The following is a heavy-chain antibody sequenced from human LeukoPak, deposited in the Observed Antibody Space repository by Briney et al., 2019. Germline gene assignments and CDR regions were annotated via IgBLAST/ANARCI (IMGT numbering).Heavy chain of an antibody. CDR3: ARVTYSYASGPSRPFDY. J-gene: IGHJ4*02. V-gene: IGHV4-59*01. Sequence: PSETLSLTCTVSGGSISSYYWSWIRQPPGKGLECIGYVYYSGSTNYNPSLKSRVTISVDTSKNQFSLKLSSVTAADMAVYYCARVTYSYASGPSRPFDYWGQGTLVTVSS. D-gene: IGHD5-18*01. CDR1: GGSISSYY. CDR2: VYYSGST.